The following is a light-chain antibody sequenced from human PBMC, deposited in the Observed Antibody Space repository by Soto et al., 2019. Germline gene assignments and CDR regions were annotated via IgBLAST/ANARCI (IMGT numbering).Light chain of an antibody. CDR3: QSYDSSLSGYV. CDR2: GVS. CDR1: ISDFVVYNY. Sequence: QSALTQPASVSGSPGQSITISCTGTISDFVVYNYVSWYQQHPGKAPKLMIYGVSNRPSGVPGRFSGSKSGTSASLAITGLQAEDEADYYCQSYDSSLSGYVFGAGTQLTVL. J-gene: IGLJ7*01. V-gene: IGLV2-14*01.